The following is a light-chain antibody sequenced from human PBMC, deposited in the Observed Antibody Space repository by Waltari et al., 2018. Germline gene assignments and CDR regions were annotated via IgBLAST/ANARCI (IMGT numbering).Light chain of an antibody. CDR2: ATS. CDR1: ENIGSY. J-gene: IGKJ2*01. Sequence: DIQMTQSPSSLSASIGDRVTITCRASENIGSYLNWYQQRTGDAPTLLNYATSTLQTEVPSRFSCSGSRTDFTLTISSLQPEDFATYYCQHTFENPYSFGQGTKLESK. CDR3: QHTFENPYS. V-gene: IGKV1-39*01.